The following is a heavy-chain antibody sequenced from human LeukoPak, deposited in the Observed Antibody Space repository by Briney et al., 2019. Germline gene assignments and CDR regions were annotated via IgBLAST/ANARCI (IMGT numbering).Heavy chain of an antibody. Sequence: ASVKVSCKASGYTFTSYDINWVRQAAGQGLEWMGWMNPNSDSTGYAQKFQGRVTMTRNTSISTAYMELSSLRSEDTAVYYCASQLIMITFGGVIVGRDYWGQGTLVTVSS. CDR1: GYTFTSYD. D-gene: IGHD3-16*02. CDR3: ASQLIMITFGGVIVGRDY. V-gene: IGHV1-8*01. J-gene: IGHJ4*02. CDR2: MNPNSDST.